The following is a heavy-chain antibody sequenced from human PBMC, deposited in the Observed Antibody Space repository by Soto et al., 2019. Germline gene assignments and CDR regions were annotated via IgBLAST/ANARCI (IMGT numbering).Heavy chain of an antibody. V-gene: IGHV4-59*01. J-gene: IGHJ4*02. D-gene: IGHD1-1*01. CDR1: GGSISSYY. Sequence: SETLSLTCTVSGGSISSYYWSWIRQPPGKGLEWIGYIYYSGSTNYNPSLKSRVTISVDTSKNQFSLKLSSVTAADTAVYYCARAWVQGFDYWGQGTLVTVSS. CDR3: ARAWVQGFDY. CDR2: IYYSGST.